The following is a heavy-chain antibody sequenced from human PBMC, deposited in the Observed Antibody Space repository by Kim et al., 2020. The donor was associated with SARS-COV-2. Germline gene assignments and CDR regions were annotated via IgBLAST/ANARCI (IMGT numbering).Heavy chain of an antibody. Sequence: GGSLRLSCAASGFTFSSYGMHWVRQAPGKGLEWVAVIWYDGSNKYYADSVKGGFNSSRDNSKNMLYLQMNSLRAEDTAVYYCATIQGEEYDYWGQGTLVTVSS. J-gene: IGHJ4*02. V-gene: IGHV3-33*01. CDR1: GFTFSSYG. CDR3: ATIQGEEYDY. CDR2: IWYDGSNK.